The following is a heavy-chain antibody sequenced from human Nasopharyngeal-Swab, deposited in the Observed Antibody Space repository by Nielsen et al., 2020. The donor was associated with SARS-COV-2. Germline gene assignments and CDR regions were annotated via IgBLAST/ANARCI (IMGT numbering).Heavy chain of an antibody. V-gene: IGHV3-66*01. D-gene: IGHD5/OR15-5a*01. Sequence: GESLKISCAASGFTVSSNYMSWVRQAPGKGLEWVSVIYSGGSTYYAASAKGRFTISRDNSKNTLYLQKNSLRAEDTAVYYCAGGFASSLRWGQGTLVTVSS. CDR3: AGGFASSLR. CDR1: GFTVSSNY. J-gene: IGHJ4*02. CDR2: IYSGGST.